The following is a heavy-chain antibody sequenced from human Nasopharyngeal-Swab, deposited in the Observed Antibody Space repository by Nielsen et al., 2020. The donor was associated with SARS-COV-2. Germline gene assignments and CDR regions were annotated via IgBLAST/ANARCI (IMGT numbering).Heavy chain of an antibody. D-gene: IGHD1/OR15-1a*01. CDR2: ISYDGSNK. V-gene: IGHV3-30-3*01. J-gene: IGHJ6*02. CDR1: GFTFADYA. CDR3: ARRRTGNYYYGMDV. Sequence: AETLRLSCAASGFTFADYAMHSVRQATGKWREWVAVISYDGSNKYYADSVKGRFTISSDNSKNTLLLQMNSLRAEDTAVYYCARRRTGNYYYGMDVWGQGTTVTVSS.